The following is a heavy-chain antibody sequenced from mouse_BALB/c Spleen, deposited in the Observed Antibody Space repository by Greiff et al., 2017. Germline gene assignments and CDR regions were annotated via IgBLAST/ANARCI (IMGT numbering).Heavy chain of an antibody. CDR2: ISSGSSTI. Sequence: EVHLVESGGGLVQPGGSRKLSCAASGFTFSSFGMHWVRQAPEKGLEWVAYISSGSSTIYYADTVKGRFTISRDNPKNTLFLQMTSLRSEDTAMYYCARSGIYYYGSSYGFAYWGQGTLVTVSA. V-gene: IGHV5-17*02. CDR1: GFTFSSFG. D-gene: IGHD1-1*01. J-gene: IGHJ3*01. CDR3: ARSGIYYYGSSYGFAY.